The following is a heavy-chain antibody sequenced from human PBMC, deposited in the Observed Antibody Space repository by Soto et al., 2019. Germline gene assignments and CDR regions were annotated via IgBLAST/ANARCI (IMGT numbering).Heavy chain of an antibody. CDR2: IYSGGST. CDR1: GFTVTNKY. Sequence: EVQLVESGGGLIQPGGSLRLSCAASGFTVTNKYMTWVRQAPGQGMEWVSVIYSGGSTSYADSVKGRFTISRDHSKNIQYLQMNSLRTEDTAVYYCARVDYGDYGWYFYLWGRGTLVTVSS. J-gene: IGHJ2*01. D-gene: IGHD4-17*01. CDR3: ARVDYGDYGWYFYL. V-gene: IGHV3-53*01.